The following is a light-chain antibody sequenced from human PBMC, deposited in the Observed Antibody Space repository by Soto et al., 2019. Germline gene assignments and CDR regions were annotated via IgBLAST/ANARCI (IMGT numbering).Light chain of an antibody. V-gene: IGKV1-5*03. Sequence: DTQMTQSPSILSASVGDRVTITCRASQSVSTWLAWYQQKPGKAPKVLIYKASTLQSGVPSRFSGSGSGTEFTLTITSLQTDDFATYYCQQYTNFWTFGQGTRVEIK. CDR2: KAS. J-gene: IGKJ1*01. CDR1: QSVSTW. CDR3: QQYTNFWT.